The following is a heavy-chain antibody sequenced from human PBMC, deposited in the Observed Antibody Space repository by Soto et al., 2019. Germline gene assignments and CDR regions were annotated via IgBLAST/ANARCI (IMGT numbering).Heavy chain of an antibody. CDR3: ARLSYYYGSGSYYNVFGWFDP. D-gene: IGHD3-10*01. Sequence: GESLKISCKGSGYSFTSYWIGWVRQMPGKGLEWMGIIYPGDSDTRYSPSFQGQVTISADKSISTAYLQWSSLKASDTAMYYCARLSYYYGSGSYYNVFGWFDPWGQGTLVPVSS. CDR1: GYSFTSYW. CDR2: IYPGDSDT. V-gene: IGHV5-51*01. J-gene: IGHJ5*02.